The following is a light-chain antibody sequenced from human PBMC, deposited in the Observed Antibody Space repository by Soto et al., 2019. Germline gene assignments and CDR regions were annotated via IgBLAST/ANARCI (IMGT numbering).Light chain of an antibody. J-gene: IGLJ3*02. CDR1: SLGGKY. CDR3: AAWHDSLNGPV. CDR2: RDA. Sequence: SYELTQPPSLSVSPGQTASFNCSGDSLGGKYVYWYQQKPGQSPVLLIHRDAERPSGIPERFSGSKSGTSASLAISGLQSEDEADYYCAAWHDSLNGPVFGGGTKVTVL. V-gene: IGLV3-1*01.